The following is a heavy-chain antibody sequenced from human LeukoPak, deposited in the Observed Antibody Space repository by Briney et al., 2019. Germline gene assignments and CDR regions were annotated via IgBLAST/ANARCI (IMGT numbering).Heavy chain of an antibody. D-gene: IGHD1-1*01. J-gene: IGHJ4*02. V-gene: IGHV4-4*09. Sequence: SETLSLTCTVSGGSISNYYWSWMRQPPGKGLEWIGYIYTSGGTNYNPSPKSRVTISVDTSKDQFSLKLNSVTAADTAVYYCTRQRHADIVGTTVFDYWGQGTLVTVSS. CDR1: GGSISNYY. CDR2: IYTSGGT. CDR3: TRQRHADIVGTTVFDY.